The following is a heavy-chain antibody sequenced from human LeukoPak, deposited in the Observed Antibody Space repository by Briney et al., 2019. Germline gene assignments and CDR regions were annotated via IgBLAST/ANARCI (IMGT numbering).Heavy chain of an antibody. V-gene: IGHV4-59*01. Sequence: PSETLSLTCTVSGGSISSFYWSWIRQAPGKGLEWIGYIYHSGSTNYNPSLESRVSISVDTSENQFTLKLSSVTAADTAVYYCARTYPEINDRSSWYLPSYYFDYWGQGTLVTVSS. D-gene: IGHD6-13*01. CDR2: IYHSGST. J-gene: IGHJ4*01. CDR3: ARTYPEINDRSSWYLPSYYFDY. CDR1: GGSISSFY.